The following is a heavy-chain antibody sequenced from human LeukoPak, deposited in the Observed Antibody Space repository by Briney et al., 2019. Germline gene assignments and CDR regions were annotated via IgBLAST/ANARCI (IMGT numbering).Heavy chain of an antibody. V-gene: IGHV3-23*01. J-gene: IGHJ2*01. Sequence: GGSLRLSCEASGFTFRNYAMNWVRQAPGKGLEWVSGISGSGSNTYDADSVKGRFTISRDNSKNTVFLQMNSLRDEDTAVYYCANPWGSAWWYFDLWGRGTLVTVSS. CDR2: ISGSGSNT. CDR1: GFTFRNYA. CDR3: ANPWGSAWWYFDL. D-gene: IGHD7-27*01.